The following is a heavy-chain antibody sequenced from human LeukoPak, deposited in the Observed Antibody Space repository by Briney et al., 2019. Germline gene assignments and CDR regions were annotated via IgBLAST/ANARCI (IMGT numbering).Heavy chain of an antibody. Sequence: SDTLALTCTLTGGSISSYYWIWTRQPPGEGLEWLGYFSYSGSTNYNPSIKRRVSISVETSKNQFSLKLSSVTAADTAVYYCARGNWNYASFWFDPWGQGTLVTVS. D-gene: IGHD1-7*01. CDR1: GGSISSYY. CDR2: FSYSGST. CDR3: ARGNWNYASFWFDP. V-gene: IGHV4-59*07. J-gene: IGHJ5*02.